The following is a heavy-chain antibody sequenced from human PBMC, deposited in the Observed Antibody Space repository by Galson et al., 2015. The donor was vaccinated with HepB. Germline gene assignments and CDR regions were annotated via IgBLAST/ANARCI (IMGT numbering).Heavy chain of an antibody. CDR2: IKSKTDGGTI. Sequence: SLRLACAASGFTVSSYWMSWVCQAPRKGLGWVGRIKSKTDGGTIDYATFVKGRFIISRDDSKNTVYLQMNSLETEDTAVFYCTTASFWGQGTLVTVSS. D-gene: IGHD3-16*02. V-gene: IGHV3-15*01. CDR3: TTASF. CDR1: GFTVSSYW. J-gene: IGHJ4*02.